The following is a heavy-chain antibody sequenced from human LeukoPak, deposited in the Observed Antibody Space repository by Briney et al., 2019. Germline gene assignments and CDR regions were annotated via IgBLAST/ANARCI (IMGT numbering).Heavy chain of an antibody. V-gene: IGHV3-74*01. CDR1: GFTFSTYW. D-gene: IGHD4-11*01. CDR2: INGDGSST. Sequence: GGSLRLSCAASGFTFSTYWMHWVRQAPGKGLVWVSRINGDGSSTVYADSVKGRFTVSRDNAKSTMYLQMSSLRAEDTALYYCTGGLYTVSAYDYWGQGTLVTVSS. CDR3: TGGLYTVSAYDY. J-gene: IGHJ4*02.